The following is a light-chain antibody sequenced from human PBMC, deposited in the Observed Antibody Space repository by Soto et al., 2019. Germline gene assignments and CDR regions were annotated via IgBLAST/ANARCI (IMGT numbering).Light chain of an antibody. CDR2: GAS. Sequence: EIVMTQSPATLSVSPGERANLYFRASQSVSSNLAWYQQKPGQAPRLLIYGASSRATGIPDRFSGSGSGTDFTLTISRLEPEDCAVYYCQQYGSSPVTFGEGTRLEIK. CDR1: QSVSSN. V-gene: IGKV3-20*01. CDR3: QQYGSSPVT. J-gene: IGKJ5*01.